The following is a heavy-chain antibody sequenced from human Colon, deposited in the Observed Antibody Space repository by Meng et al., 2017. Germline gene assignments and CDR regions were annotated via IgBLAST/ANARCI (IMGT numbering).Heavy chain of an antibody. J-gene: IGHJ5*02. CDR2: IIPIFGTA. D-gene: IGHD6-6*01. Sequence: SVKVSCKASGVTFSSYAISWVRQAPGQGLEWMGGIIPIFGTANYAQKFQGRVTITADKSTSTAYMELSSLRSEDTAVYYCASGEPDGFGGIAAHYNWFDPWGQGTLVTVAS. CDR1: GVTFSSYA. V-gene: IGHV1-69*06. CDR3: ASGEPDGFGGIAAHYNWFDP.